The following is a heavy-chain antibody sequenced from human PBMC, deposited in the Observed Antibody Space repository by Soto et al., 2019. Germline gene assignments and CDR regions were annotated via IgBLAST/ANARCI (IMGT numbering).Heavy chain of an antibody. CDR2: INAGNGNT. Sequence: GASVKVSCKASGYTFTSYAMHWVRQAPGQRLEWMGWINAGNGNTKYSQKFQGRVTITRDTSASTAYMELSSLRSEDTAVYYCARQYNWNPFFYYYGMDVWGQGTTVTV. D-gene: IGHD1-20*01. CDR3: ARQYNWNPFFYYYGMDV. V-gene: IGHV1-3*01. J-gene: IGHJ6*02. CDR1: GYTFTSYA.